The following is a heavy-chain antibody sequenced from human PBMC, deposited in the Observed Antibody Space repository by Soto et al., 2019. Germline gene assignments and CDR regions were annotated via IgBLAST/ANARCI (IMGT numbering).Heavy chain of an antibody. J-gene: IGHJ4*02. CDR2: ISSSGAST. Sequence: EVQLLESGGDLAQPGGSLRLSCAASGFTFSSYAMTWVRQAPGKGLEWVSTISSSGASTYYADSVEGRVTISRDNSKNTLYLQMNSLRAEDTAVYYCAKEWSDARTREKCGLVNYWGQGTLVTVSS. CDR3: AKEWSDARTREKCGLVNY. D-gene: IGHD2-8*01. V-gene: IGHV3-23*01. CDR1: GFTFSSYA.